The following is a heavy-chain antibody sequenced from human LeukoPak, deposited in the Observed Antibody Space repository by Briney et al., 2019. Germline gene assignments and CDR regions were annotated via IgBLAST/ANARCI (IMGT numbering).Heavy chain of an antibody. V-gene: IGHV3-66*02. Sequence: GGSLSLSCAASGFTVSSNYMGWVRPAPGKGLEWVTVIYSGGSTYYADSVKGRLTISRDNSKNTLYLQMNSLRAEDTAVYYCAKGRRGYSYFFDYWGQGTLVTVSS. J-gene: IGHJ4*02. CDR3: AKGRRGYSYFFDY. CDR2: IYSGGST. D-gene: IGHD5-18*01. CDR1: GFTVSSNY.